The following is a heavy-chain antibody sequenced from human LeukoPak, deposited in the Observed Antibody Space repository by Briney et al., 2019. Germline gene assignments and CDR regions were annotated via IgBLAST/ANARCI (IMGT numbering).Heavy chain of an antibody. V-gene: IGHV3-23*01. CDR2: ISGSGGST. Sequence: PGGSLRLSCAASGFTFSSYAMSWVRQAPGKGLEWVSAISGSGGSTYCADSVKGRFTISRDNSKNTLYLQMNSLRAEGTAVYYCAKGDYDSSGYYPDAFDIWGQGTMVTVSS. J-gene: IGHJ3*02. D-gene: IGHD3-22*01. CDR3: AKGDYDSSGYYPDAFDI. CDR1: GFTFSSYA.